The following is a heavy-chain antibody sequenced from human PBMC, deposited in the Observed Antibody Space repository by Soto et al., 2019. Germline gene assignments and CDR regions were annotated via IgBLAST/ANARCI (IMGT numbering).Heavy chain of an antibody. J-gene: IGHJ6*02. CDR1: GYTFTSYG. Sequence: GASVKVSCKASGYTFTSYGISWVRQAPGQGLEWMGWISAYNGNTNYAQKLQGRVTMTTDTSTSTAYMELRSLRSDDTAVYYCARDDSSGRIRNLYYYYYGMDVWGQGTTVTVS. D-gene: IGHD3-22*01. CDR3: ARDDSSGRIRNLYYYYYGMDV. V-gene: IGHV1-18*01. CDR2: ISAYNGNT.